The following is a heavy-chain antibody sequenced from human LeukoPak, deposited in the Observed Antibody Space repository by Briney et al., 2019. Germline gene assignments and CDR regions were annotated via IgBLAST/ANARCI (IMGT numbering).Heavy chain of an antibody. D-gene: IGHD6-19*01. Sequence: PGGSLRLSCAASVVTFIDYDIHWGRQVIGKGLEWVSAIGIRGDTHYSGSVKGRFTISRENAESSLYLTMNSLSAEDTAVYYCARGGIQVSGIDEFDYWGQGPLVPVSS. J-gene: IGHJ4*02. V-gene: IGHV3-13*01. CDR1: VVTFIDYD. CDR3: ARGGIQVSGIDEFDY. CDR2: IGIRGDT.